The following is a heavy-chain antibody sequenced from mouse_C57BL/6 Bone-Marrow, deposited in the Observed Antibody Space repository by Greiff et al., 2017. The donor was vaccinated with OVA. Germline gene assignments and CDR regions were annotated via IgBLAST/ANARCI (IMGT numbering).Heavy chain of an antibody. CDR1: GYTFTDYY. Sequence: EVQLQQSGPVLVKPGASVKMSCKASGYTFTDYYMNWVKQSHGKSLEWIGVINPYNGGTSYNQKFKGKATLTVDKSSSTAYMELNSLTSEDSAVYYCARERYGNYAQLGGGQGTLVTVSA. J-gene: IGHJ3*01. CDR3: ARERYGNYAQLG. D-gene: IGHD2-10*02. CDR2: INPYNGGT. V-gene: IGHV1-19*01.